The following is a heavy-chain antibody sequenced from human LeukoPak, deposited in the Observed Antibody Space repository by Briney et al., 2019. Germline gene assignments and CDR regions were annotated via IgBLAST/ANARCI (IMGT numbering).Heavy chain of an antibody. CDR2: ISGRGGST. CDR1: GFTFSSYA. D-gene: IGHD2-15*01. J-gene: IGHJ4*02. V-gene: IGHV3-23*01. Sequence: GGSLRLSCAGSGFTFSSYAVSWVRQAPGKGLEWVSGISGRGGSTYYADSVKGRFTISRDNSKNTLYMQMNGLRAEDTAVYYCAKGKYCSGGSCHFDYWGQGTLVTVSS. CDR3: AKGKYCSGGSCHFDY.